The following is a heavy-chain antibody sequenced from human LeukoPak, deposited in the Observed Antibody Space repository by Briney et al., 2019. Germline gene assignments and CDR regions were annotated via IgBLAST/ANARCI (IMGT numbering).Heavy chain of an antibody. CDR2: IYYSGST. D-gene: IGHD3-22*01. CDR3: ARAYYYDSSGYYSAAFDI. V-gene: IGHV4-31*03. Sequence: SETLSLTCTVSGGSISSGGYYWSWIRQHPGKGPEWIGYIYYSGSTYYNPSLKSRVTISVDTSKNQFSLKLSSVTAADTAVYYCARAYYYDSSGYYSAAFDIRGQGTMVTVSS. J-gene: IGHJ3*02. CDR1: GGSISSGGYY.